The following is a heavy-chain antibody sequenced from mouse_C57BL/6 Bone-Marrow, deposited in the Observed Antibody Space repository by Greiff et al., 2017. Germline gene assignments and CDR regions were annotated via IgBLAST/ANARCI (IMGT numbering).Heavy chain of an antibody. V-gene: IGHV1-54*01. CDR3: ARDYYGRKTWFAY. CDR1: GYAFTNYL. D-gene: IGHD1-1*01. J-gene: IGHJ3*01. Sequence: QVQLQQSGAELVRPGTSVKVSCKASGYAFTNYLIEWVKQRPGQGLEWIGVINPGSGGTNYNEKFKGKATLTADKSSSTAYMQLSSLTSEDSAVYFCARDYYGRKTWFAYWGQGTLVTGSA. CDR2: INPGSGGT.